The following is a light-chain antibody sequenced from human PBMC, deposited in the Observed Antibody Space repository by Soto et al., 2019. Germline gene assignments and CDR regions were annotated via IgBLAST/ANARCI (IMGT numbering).Light chain of an antibody. V-gene: IGLV2-14*03. CDR3: CSYTSSSTPVV. Sequence: QSALTQPASVSGSPGQSITISCTGTSSDVGGYNYVSWYQQHPGKAPKLMIYDVSNRPSGVSNRFCGSKSGNTASLTISGLQAEDEADYYCCSYTSSSTPVVFGGGTKLAVL. J-gene: IGLJ2*01. CDR2: DVS. CDR1: SSDVGGYNY.